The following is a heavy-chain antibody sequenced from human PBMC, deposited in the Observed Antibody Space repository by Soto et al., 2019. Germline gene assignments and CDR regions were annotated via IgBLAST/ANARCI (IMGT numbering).Heavy chain of an antibody. CDR3: ARAPSGPIWVGELEGYYMDV. V-gene: IGHV4-34*01. Sequence: QVQLQQWGAGLLKPSETLSLTCAVYGGSFSGYYWSWIRQPTGKGLEWIGEINHSGSTNYNPSLKSRVTITVDTSKNQFSLELSSVTAADTAVYYCARAPSGPIWVGELEGYYMDVWGKGTTVTVSS. J-gene: IGHJ6*03. CDR2: INHSGST. CDR1: GGSFSGYY. D-gene: IGHD3-10*01.